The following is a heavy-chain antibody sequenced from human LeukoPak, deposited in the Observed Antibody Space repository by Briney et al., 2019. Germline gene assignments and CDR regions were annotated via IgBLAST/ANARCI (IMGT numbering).Heavy chain of an antibody. Sequence: PGGSLRLSCAASGFTFSRYWMHWVRQAPGKGLVWVSHINFNGGDTTYADSVKGRFTISRDNAKNTLYLQMNSLRAEDTAMYYCARVRQRLVAYGMDVWGQGTTVTVSS. CDR3: ARVRQRLVAYGMDV. V-gene: IGHV3-74*01. J-gene: IGHJ6*02. D-gene: IGHD6-13*01. CDR1: GFTFSRYW. CDR2: INFNGGDT.